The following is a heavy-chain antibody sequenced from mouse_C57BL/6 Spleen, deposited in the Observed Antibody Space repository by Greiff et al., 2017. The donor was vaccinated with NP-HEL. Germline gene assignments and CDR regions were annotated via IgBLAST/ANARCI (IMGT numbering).Heavy chain of an antibody. J-gene: IGHJ1*03. Sequence: VQLQQSGPELVKPGASVKISCKASGYAFSSSWMNWVKQRPGKGLEWIGRIYPGDGDTNYNGKFKGKATLTADKSSSTAYLQRSSLTSEDSAVYFCARDITTVVDWYFDVWGTGTTVTVSS. D-gene: IGHD1-1*01. CDR3: ARDITTVVDWYFDV. CDR2: IYPGDGDT. CDR1: GYAFSSSW. V-gene: IGHV1-82*01.